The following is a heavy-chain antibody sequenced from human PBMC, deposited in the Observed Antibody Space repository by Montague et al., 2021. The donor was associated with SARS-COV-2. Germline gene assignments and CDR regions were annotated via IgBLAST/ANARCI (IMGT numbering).Heavy chain of an antibody. CDR1: GGSISSGSYY. CDR2: IYTSGST. Sequence: TLSLTCTVSGGSISSGSYYWSWIRQPAGKGLEWIGRIYTSGSTNYNPSLKSRVTISVDTSKNQFSLKLSSVTAADTAVYYCASLLWLRGAFDIWGQGTIRTLSS. D-gene: IGHD5-12*01. J-gene: IGHJ3*02. V-gene: IGHV4-61*02. CDR3: ASLLWLRGAFDI.